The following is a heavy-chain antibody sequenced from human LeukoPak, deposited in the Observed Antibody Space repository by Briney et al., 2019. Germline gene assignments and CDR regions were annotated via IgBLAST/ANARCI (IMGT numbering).Heavy chain of an antibody. V-gene: IGHV6-1*01. D-gene: IGHD2-21*01. CDR3: ARDRSIDYYGMDV. Sequence: SQTLSLTCAISGDIVSSNSAAWNWIRQFPSRGLEWLGRTYYRSKWYNDYAVSVKSRITINPDTSKNQFSLQLNSVTPEDTAVYYCARDRSIDYYGMDVWGQGTTVTVSS. J-gene: IGHJ6*02. CDR1: GDIVSSNSAA. CDR2: TYYRSKWYN.